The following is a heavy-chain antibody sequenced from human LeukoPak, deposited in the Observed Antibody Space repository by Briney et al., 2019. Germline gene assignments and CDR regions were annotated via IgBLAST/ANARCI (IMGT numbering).Heavy chain of an antibody. J-gene: IGHJ4*02. CDR2: ISYSGST. D-gene: IGHD2-15*01. Sequence: SETLSLTCTVSSGSISDYYWSWIRQPPGKGLECIGYISYSGSTNYNPSLKSRVTISVDTSKNQFSLKLSSVTAADTAVYYCARHFGRSSYFDYWGQGTLVTVS. V-gene: IGHV4-59*08. CDR3: ARHFGRSSYFDY. CDR1: SGSISDYY.